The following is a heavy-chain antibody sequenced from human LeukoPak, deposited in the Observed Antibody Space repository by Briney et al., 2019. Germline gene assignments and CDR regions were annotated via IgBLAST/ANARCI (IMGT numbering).Heavy chain of an antibody. CDR3: ARDSAGNDY. V-gene: IGHV3-7*01. Sequence: GGSLRLSCEASGFTFSTYWMSWVRQAPGKGLEWVANIKQDGSEKYYVDSVKGRFTISRDNAKNSLYLQMDSLRAEDTAMYYCARDSAGNDYWGQGTLVTVSS. CDR2: IKQDGSEK. CDR1: GFTFSTYW. D-gene: IGHD6-13*01. J-gene: IGHJ4*02.